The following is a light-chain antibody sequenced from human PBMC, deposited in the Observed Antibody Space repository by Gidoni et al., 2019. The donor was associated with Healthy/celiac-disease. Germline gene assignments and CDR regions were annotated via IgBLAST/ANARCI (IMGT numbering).Light chain of an antibody. Sequence: DIQMTQSPSSLSASVGDRVTVTCRARQGISNYLAWYQQKPGKVPQLLLYAASPLQSGVPSRFSGSRSGPDFTLPISSLLPEYVPTYYCQKYNSAPWTFGQGTKVEIK. J-gene: IGKJ1*01. CDR3: QKYNSAPWT. CDR2: AAS. CDR1: QGISNY. V-gene: IGKV1-27*01.